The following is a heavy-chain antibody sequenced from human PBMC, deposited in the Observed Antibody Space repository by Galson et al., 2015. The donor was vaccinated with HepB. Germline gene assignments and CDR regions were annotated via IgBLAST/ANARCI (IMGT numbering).Heavy chain of an antibody. CDR3: GRSRTALFY. Sequence: SLRLSCAVSGFTFSSYWMSWVRQTPGKGLEWVAHINEDGSERYYVDSMKGRFTISRGNAKNSLFLQINSLRAEDTAVYYCGRSRTALFYWGQGALVTVAS. J-gene: IGHJ4*02. V-gene: IGHV3-7*03. D-gene: IGHD2-21*02. CDR1: GFTFSSYW. CDR2: INEDGSER.